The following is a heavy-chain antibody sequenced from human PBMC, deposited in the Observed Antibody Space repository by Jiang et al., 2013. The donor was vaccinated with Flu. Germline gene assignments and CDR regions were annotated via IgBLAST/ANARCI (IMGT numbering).Heavy chain of an antibody. CDR2: IWYDSNDK. V-gene: IGHV3-30*02. Sequence: VQLLESGGGVVQPGGSLRLSCAASGFTFDNYGMHWVRQAPGKGLEWVAFIWYDSNDKVYGDSVKGRFTVSRDNSKNTLYLQMNSLRSEDTAIYYCAKAFGDYRHAINAFDIWGQGTMVTVSS. D-gene: IGHD4-17*01. CDR1: GFTFDNYG. CDR3: AKAFGDYRHAINAFDI. J-gene: IGHJ3*02.